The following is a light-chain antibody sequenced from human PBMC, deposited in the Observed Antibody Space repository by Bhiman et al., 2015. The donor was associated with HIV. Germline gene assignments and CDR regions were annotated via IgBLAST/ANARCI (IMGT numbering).Light chain of an antibody. CDR1: SSNIGAGYD. CDR3: AAWDDSLHGPV. Sequence: QSVLTQPPSVSGAPGQRVTISCTGSSSNIGAGYDVYWYQQLPGTAPKLLIYRNNQRPSGVPDRFSGSKSGTSASLAISGLQAEDEADYYCAAWDDSLHGPVFGGGTKLTVL. J-gene: IGLJ3*02. V-gene: IGLV1-40*01. CDR2: RNN.